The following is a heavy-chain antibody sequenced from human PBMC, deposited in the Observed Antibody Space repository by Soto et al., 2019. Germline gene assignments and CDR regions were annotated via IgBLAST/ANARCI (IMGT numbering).Heavy chain of an antibody. D-gene: IGHD3-10*01. J-gene: IGHJ6*01. V-gene: IGHV1-69*13. CDR3: ARTPAITHQYDYGSAV. Sequence: SVKVSCKASGGTFSSYAISWVRQAPGQGLEWMGGVIPIFGTANYPQKFQGRLTITADEATNTAYMELNSLRSDDTAVYYCARTPAITHQYDYGSAVWGQGTTLTVXS. CDR2: VIPIFGTA. CDR1: GGTFSSYA.